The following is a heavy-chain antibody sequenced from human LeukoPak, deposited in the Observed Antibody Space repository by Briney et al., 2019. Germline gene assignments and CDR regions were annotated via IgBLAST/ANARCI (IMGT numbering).Heavy chain of an antibody. CDR3: ARLYYDYVWGSYRYWPWFDP. Sequence: SETLSLTCAVYGGSFSGYYWSWIRQPPGKGLEWIGEINHSGSTNYNPSLKSRVTISVDTSKNQFSLKLSSVTAADTAVYNCARLYYDYVWGSYRYWPWFDPWGQGTLVTVSS. CDR2: INHSGST. CDR1: GGSFSGYY. D-gene: IGHD3-16*02. V-gene: IGHV4-34*01. J-gene: IGHJ5*02.